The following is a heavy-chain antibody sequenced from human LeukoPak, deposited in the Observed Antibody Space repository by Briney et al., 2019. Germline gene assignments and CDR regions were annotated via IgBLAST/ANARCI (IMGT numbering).Heavy chain of an antibody. V-gene: IGHV3-23*01. CDR1: GFTFTSYA. CDR3: AKAHVIGVVGIGFDI. D-gene: IGHD3-22*01. Sequence: GGSLRLSCAASGFTFTSYAMSWVRQAPGKGLEWVSTISNTGGSTYYADSVKGRFTVSRDNSKNTLYLQMRGLRAEDTAAYYCAKAHVIGVVGIGFDIWGRGTEVTVSS. J-gene: IGHJ3*02. CDR2: ISNTGGST.